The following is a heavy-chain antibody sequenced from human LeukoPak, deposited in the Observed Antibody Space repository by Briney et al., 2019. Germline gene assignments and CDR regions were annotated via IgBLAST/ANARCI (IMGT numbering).Heavy chain of an antibody. V-gene: IGHV3-23*01. J-gene: IGHJ4*02. D-gene: IGHD3-22*01. CDR3: ATNYYDSSRAASDY. CDR1: GITFSNYA. CDR2: ISGSGGSA. Sequence: PGGSLRLSGAASGITFSNYAMNWVRRAPGKGLEWVSTISGSGGSAYYVDSVKGRFTISRANSRNTLYLQMNSLRAEDTAVYYCATNYYDSSRAASDYWGQGTLVTVSS.